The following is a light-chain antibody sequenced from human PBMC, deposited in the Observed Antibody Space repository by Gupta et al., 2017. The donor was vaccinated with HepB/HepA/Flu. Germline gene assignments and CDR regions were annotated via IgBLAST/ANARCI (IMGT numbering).Light chain of an antibody. V-gene: IGKV1-39*01. CDR1: QSISNY. CDR2: AAS. Sequence: DIQMTQSPSSLSASIGDRVTITCRASQSISNYLNWYQLKPGKAPKLLIYAASRLQSGVPSRFSGSGSGTDFTLTISRLQPEDFATYYCQQSYITRTFGQGTKVEIK. CDR3: QQSYITRT. J-gene: IGKJ1*01.